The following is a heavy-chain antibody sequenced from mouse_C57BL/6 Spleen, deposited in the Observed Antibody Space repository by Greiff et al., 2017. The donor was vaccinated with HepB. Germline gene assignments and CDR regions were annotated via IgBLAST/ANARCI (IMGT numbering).Heavy chain of an antibody. Sequence: QVQLQQSGPELVKPGASVKLSCKASGYTFTSYDINWVKQRPGQGLEWIGWIYPRDGSTKYNEKFKGKATLTVDTSSSTAYMELHSLTSEDSAVYFCARYDYSNIYYAMDYWGQGTSVTVSS. D-gene: IGHD2-5*01. CDR3: ARYDYSNIYYAMDY. CDR2: IYPRDGST. V-gene: IGHV1-85*01. CDR1: GYTFTSYD. J-gene: IGHJ4*01.